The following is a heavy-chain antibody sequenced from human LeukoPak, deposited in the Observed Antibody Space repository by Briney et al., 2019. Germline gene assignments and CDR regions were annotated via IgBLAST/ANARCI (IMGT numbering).Heavy chain of an antibody. Sequence: GGSLRLSCAASGFTFSSYAMSWVRQAPGKGLEWVSAISGSGGSTYYADSVKGRFTISRDNSKNTLYLQMNSLRAEDTAVYYCAKSPPTPSFYDSSGYPTFDYWGQGTLVTVSS. CDR3: AKSPPTPSFYDSSGYPTFDY. J-gene: IGHJ4*02. D-gene: IGHD3-22*01. CDR1: GFTFSSYA. V-gene: IGHV3-23*01. CDR2: ISGSGGST.